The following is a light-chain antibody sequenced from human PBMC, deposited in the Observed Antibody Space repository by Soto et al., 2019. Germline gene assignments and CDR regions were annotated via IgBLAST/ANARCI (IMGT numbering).Light chain of an antibody. CDR1: SSDVGGYNY. CDR2: EDS. CDR3: SSYINSSTLV. V-gene: IGLV2-14*01. J-gene: IGLJ3*02. Sequence: QSALTQPASVSGSPGQSITISCTGTSSDVGGYNYVSWYQQHPDKAPKLMIYEDSNRPSGVSNPISGSKSGNTASLTISGLQAEDESDYYCSSYINSSTLVFGGGTKLTVL.